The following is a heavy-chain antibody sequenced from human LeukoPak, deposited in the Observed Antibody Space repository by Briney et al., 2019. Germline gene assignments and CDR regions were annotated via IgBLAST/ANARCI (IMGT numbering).Heavy chain of an antibody. CDR3: AKTRGTHNFDY. Sequence: PGGSLRLSCAAAGFTFSNYAMSWVRQLPGKGRGWVSGISGGGGNTYYADSVKGRFTISRDNSKNTLYLQMNSLRAEDTAVYYCAKTRGTHNFDYWGQGTLVTVSS. D-gene: IGHD3-10*01. CDR2: ISGGGGNT. V-gene: IGHV3-23*01. J-gene: IGHJ4*02. CDR1: GFTFSNYA.